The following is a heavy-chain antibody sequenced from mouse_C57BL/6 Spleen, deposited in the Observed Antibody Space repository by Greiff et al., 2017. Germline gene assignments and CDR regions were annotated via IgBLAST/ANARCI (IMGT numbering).Heavy chain of an antibody. Sequence: VQLQQSGPELVKPGASVKISCKASGYSFTSYYIHWVKQRPGQGLEWIGWIYPGSGNTKYNEKFKGKATLTADTSSSTAYMQLSSLTSEDSAVYYCAKSYDYDAWFAYWGQGTLVTVSA. CDR3: AKSYDYDAWFAY. J-gene: IGHJ3*01. CDR1: GYSFTSYY. V-gene: IGHV1-66*01. D-gene: IGHD2-4*01. CDR2: IYPGSGNT.